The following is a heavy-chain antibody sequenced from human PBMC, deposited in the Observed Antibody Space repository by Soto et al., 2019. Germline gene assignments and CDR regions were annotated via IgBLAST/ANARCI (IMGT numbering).Heavy chain of an antibody. D-gene: IGHD3-22*01. J-gene: IGHJ2*01. CDR1: GYTFTGYY. Sequence: ASVKVSCKASGYTFTGYYMHWVRQAPGQGLEWMGWINPNSGGTNYAQKFQGRVTMTRDTSISTAYMELSRLRSDDTAVYYCAAARITMIVVVSPYWYFDLWGRGTLVTVYS. V-gene: IGHV1-2*02. CDR3: AAARITMIVVVSPYWYFDL. CDR2: INPNSGGT.